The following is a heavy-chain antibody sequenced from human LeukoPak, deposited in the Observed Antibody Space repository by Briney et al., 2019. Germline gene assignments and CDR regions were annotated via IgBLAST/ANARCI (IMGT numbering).Heavy chain of an antibody. CDR1: GYTFTGYY. D-gene: IGHD2-15*01. CDR2: INPNSGGT. V-gene: IGHV1-2*02. CDR3: ARDKDTGAEEFDY. J-gene: IGHJ4*02. Sequence: ASVKVSCKASGYTFTGYYMHWVRQAPGQGLEWMGWINPNSGGTNYAQKFQGRVTMTRDTSISTAYMELSSLRSEDTAVYYCARDKDTGAEEFDYWGQGTLVTVSS.